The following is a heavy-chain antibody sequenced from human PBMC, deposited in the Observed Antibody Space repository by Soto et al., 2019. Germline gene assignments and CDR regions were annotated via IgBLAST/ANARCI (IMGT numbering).Heavy chain of an antibody. CDR3: ARARGGQFYYGEDV. V-gene: IGHV1-69*13. D-gene: IGHD2-21*01. J-gene: IGHJ6*02. Sequence: ASVKVSCKASGGIFNNYAFSWVRQAPGQGLEWMGGIIPLFAAASYAQKFQGRVTITAGESTSTVFMELSSLRSEDTAVYYCARARGGQFYYGEDVWGQGTAVTVSS. CDR2: IIPLFAAA. CDR1: GGIFNNYA.